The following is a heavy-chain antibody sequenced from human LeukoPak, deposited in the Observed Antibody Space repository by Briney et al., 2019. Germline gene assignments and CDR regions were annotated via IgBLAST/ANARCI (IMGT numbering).Heavy chain of an antibody. Sequence: GGSLRLSCATSGFTFSSYGMHWVRQVPGKGLEWVTVISHDAKSTYHVDSVKGRFTISRDNSKNTLYLQMNSLRAEDTAVYYCAKDGGNYYDTAGNYLMRSYMDVWGKGTTVTVSS. D-gene: IGHD3-22*01. V-gene: IGHV3-30*18. CDR1: GFTFSSYG. CDR2: ISHDAKST. J-gene: IGHJ6*04. CDR3: AKDGGNYYDTAGNYLMRSYMDV.